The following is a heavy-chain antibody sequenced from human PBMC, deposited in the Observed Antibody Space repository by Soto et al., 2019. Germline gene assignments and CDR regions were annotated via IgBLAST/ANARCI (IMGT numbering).Heavy chain of an antibody. J-gene: IGHJ4*02. CDR2: IDRGGLST. CDR1: GFTFSTYA. V-gene: IGHV3-23*05. CDR3: AKVPRGVTMIEY. Sequence: EVQLLESGGGLVQPGGSLRLSCAASGFTFSTYAMNWVRQAPGKGLEWVSAIDRGGLSTYYADSVKGRFTISRDNSNNTVYLQMNNLRTEDTAVYYCAKVPRGVTMIEYWGQGTLVTVSS. D-gene: IGHD3-22*01.